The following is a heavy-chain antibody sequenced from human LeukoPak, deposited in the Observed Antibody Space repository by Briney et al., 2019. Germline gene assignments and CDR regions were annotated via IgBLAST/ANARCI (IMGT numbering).Heavy chain of an antibody. Sequence: GGSLRLSCAASGFTFSSYAMHWVRQAPGKGLEGVAVISYDGSNKYYADSVKGRFTISRDNSKNTLYLQMNSLRAEDTAVYYCARDRSTPYGMDVWGQGTTVTVSS. V-gene: IGHV3-30-3*01. CDR3: ARDRSTPYGMDV. D-gene: IGHD2-2*01. CDR1: GFTFSSYA. CDR2: ISYDGSNK. J-gene: IGHJ6*02.